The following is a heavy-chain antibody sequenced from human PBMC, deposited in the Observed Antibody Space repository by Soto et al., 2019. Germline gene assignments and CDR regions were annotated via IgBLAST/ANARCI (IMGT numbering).Heavy chain of an antibody. Sequence: PGGSLRLSCAASGFTFSSYGMHWVRQAPGKGLEWVAVISYDGSNKYYAGSVKGRFTISRDNSKNTLYLQMNSLRAEDTAVYYCAALVTFDYWGQGTLVTVSS. CDR3: AALVTFDY. D-gene: IGHD3-10*01. V-gene: IGHV3-30*03. J-gene: IGHJ4*02. CDR1: GFTFSSYG. CDR2: ISYDGSNK.